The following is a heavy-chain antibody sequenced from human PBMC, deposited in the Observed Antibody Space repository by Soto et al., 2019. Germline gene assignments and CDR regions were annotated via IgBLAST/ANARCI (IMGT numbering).Heavy chain of an antibody. CDR2: ISGSGGST. J-gene: IGHJ6*02. CDR3: AKDTYSGYEVYYYYYGMDV. D-gene: IGHD5-12*01. CDR1: GFTFSSYA. V-gene: IGHV3-23*01. Sequence: GGSLRLSCAASGFTFSSYAMSWVRQAPGKGLEWVSAISGSGGSTYYADSVKGRFTISRDNSKNTLYLQMNSLRAEDTAVYYCAKDTYSGYEVYYYYYGMDVWGQGTTVTVSS.